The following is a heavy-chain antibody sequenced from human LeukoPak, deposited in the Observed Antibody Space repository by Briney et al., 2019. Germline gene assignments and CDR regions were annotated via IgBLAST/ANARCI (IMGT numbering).Heavy chain of an antibody. D-gene: IGHD4/OR15-4a*01. CDR1: GYTFTNYY. CDR3: ARSRTPYANYYFDD. V-gene: IGHV1-46*01. CDR2: INPSGGIT. Sequence: ASVKVSCKASGYTFTNYYIHWVRQAPGQGLEWMGMINPSGGITNSAQKFQGRVTMTRDTSTSTVYMELTSLRSDDTAVYYCARSRTPYANYYFDDWGQGTLVIVSS. J-gene: IGHJ4*02.